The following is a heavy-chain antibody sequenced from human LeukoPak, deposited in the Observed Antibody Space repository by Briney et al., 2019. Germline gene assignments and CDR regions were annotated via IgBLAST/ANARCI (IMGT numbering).Heavy chain of an antibody. D-gene: IGHD3-9*01. CDR1: GYTFTNYD. CDR3: ARRPYKYYDILTGSYRSEFEY. Sequence: ASVKVSCKASGYTFTNYDINWVRQATGQGLEWMGWMNPNSGNTGYAQKFQGRVTMTRNTSISTAYMELSSLRSEDTAVYYCARRPYKYYDILTGSYRSEFEYWGQGTLVTVSS. J-gene: IGHJ4*02. CDR2: MNPNSGNT. V-gene: IGHV1-8*01.